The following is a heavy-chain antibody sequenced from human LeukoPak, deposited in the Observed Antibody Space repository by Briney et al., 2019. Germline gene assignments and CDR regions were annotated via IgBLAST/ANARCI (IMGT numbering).Heavy chain of an antibody. CDR2: ISSASSYI. V-gene: IGHV3-21*01. D-gene: IGHD2-15*01. Sequence: GGSLRLSCAASGFTFSTLTMNWVRQAPGKGLEWVSSISSASSYIYYADSVKGRFTISRDNAKNSMYLRMNSRRVEDTAVYCCARESLVTTTALDYWGQGTLVTVSS. CDR1: GFTFSTLT. J-gene: IGHJ4*02. CDR3: ARESLVTTTALDY.